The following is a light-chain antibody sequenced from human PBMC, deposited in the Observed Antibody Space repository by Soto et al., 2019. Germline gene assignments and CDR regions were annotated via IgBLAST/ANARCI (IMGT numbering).Light chain of an antibody. J-gene: IGKJ4*01. CDR2: KVS. Sequence: DVVLTQSPLSLPVTLGQLASISCRSSQSLVHNDGHTYLSWFQQRPGQSPRRLIYKVSNRDSGVPSRLSGSGSGTDFTLKISRVEAEDVVVYYCMQGRHWLTTFGEGTKVEIK. V-gene: IGKV2-30*02. CDR3: MQGRHWLTT. CDR1: QSLVHNDGHTY.